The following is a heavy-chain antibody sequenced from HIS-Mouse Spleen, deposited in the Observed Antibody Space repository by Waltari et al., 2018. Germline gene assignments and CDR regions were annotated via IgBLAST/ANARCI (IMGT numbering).Heavy chain of an antibody. CDR3: ARDRSITIFGVVTY. Sequence: EVQLVESGGGLVQPGGSLRLSCAASGFTFSSYWMSWVRQAPGKGLEGGANIKQDGSEKYYVDSVKGRFTISRDNAKNSLYLQMNSLRAEDTAVYYCARDRSITIFGVVTYWGQGTLVTVSS. CDR2: IKQDGSEK. V-gene: IGHV3-7*01. J-gene: IGHJ4*02. D-gene: IGHD3-3*01. CDR1: GFTFSSYW.